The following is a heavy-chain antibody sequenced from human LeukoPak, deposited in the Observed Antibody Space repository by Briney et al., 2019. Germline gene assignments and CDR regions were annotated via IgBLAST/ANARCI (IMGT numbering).Heavy chain of an antibody. J-gene: IGHJ4*02. Sequence: GGSLRLSCAASGFTFSSYGMHWVLQAPGKGLEWVAVISYDGSNKYYADSVKGRFTISRDNSKNTLYLQMNSLRAEDTAVYYCAKGAFPRGCLDYWGQGTLATVSS. D-gene: IGHD3-10*01. V-gene: IGHV3-30*18. CDR2: ISYDGSNK. CDR1: GFTFSSYG. CDR3: AKGAFPRGCLDY.